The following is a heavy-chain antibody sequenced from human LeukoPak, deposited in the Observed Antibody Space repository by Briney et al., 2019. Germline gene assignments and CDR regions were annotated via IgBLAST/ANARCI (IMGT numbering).Heavy chain of an antibody. CDR3: ARDGAARPAFDI. CDR2: ISSSSSYI. Sequence: GGSLRLSCAASGFTFSSYSMNWVRQAPGKGLEWVSSISSSSSYIYCADSVKGRFTISRDNAKNSLYLQMNSLRAEDTAVYYCARDGAARPAFDIWGQGTMVTVSS. CDR1: GFTFSSYS. D-gene: IGHD6-6*01. J-gene: IGHJ3*02. V-gene: IGHV3-21*01.